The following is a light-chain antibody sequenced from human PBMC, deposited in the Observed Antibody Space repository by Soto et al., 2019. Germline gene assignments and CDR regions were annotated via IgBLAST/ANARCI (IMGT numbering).Light chain of an antibody. Sequence: EILMTQSPATLSVSPGERATLSCRASQSVSSNLAWYQHKPGRAPRLLIYAASTRAAGLPARFSGSGSGTEFTLTISSLQSEDFAIYYCQQYDNWPRTFGQGTKVDI. CDR2: AAS. V-gene: IGKV3-15*01. CDR1: QSVSSN. CDR3: QQYDNWPRT. J-gene: IGKJ1*01.